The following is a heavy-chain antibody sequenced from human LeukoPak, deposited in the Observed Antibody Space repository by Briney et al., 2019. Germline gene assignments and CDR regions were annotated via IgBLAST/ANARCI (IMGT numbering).Heavy chain of an antibody. Sequence: GGSLRLSCAASGFTFSSHSMNWVRQAPGKGLEWVSYISSSGSTIYYADSVKGRFTISRDNAKNSLYLQMNSLRAEDTAVYYCASLGCSSTICYNYWGQGTLVTVSS. V-gene: IGHV3-48*01. CDR1: GFTFSSHS. J-gene: IGHJ4*02. D-gene: IGHD2-2*02. CDR3: ASLGCSSTICYNY. CDR2: ISSSGSTI.